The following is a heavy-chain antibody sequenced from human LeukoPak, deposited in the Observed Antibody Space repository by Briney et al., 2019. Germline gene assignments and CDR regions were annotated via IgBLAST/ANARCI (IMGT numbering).Heavy chain of an antibody. J-gene: IGHJ3*02. D-gene: IGHD3-22*01. CDR3: ASYDSSGFYAFDI. CDR2: INHSGST. V-gene: IGHV4-34*01. Sequence: SETLSLTCAVYGGSFSGYYWSWLRQPPGKGLEWIGEINHSGSTNYNPSLKSRVTISVDTSKNQFSLKLSSVTAADTAVYYCASYDSSGFYAFDIWGQGTMVTVSS. CDR1: GGSFSGYY.